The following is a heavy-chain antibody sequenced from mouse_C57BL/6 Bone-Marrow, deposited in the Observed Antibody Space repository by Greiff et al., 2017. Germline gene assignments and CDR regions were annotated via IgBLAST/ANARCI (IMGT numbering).Heavy chain of an antibody. D-gene: IGHD1-1*01. CDR3: ARSVITTVVATYYFDY. Sequence: VKLMESGAELVRPGASVKLSCKASGYTFTDYYINWVKQRPGQGLEWIARIYPGSGNTYYNEKFKGKATLTAEKSSSTAYMQLSSLTSEDSAVYFCARSVITTVVATYYFDYWGQGTTLTVSS. CDR2: IYPGSGNT. CDR1: GYTFTDYY. V-gene: IGHV1-76*01. J-gene: IGHJ2*01.